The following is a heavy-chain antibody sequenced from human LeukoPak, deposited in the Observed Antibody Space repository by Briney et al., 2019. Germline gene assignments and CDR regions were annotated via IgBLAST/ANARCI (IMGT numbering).Heavy chain of an antibody. CDR1: GGTFSSYA. CDR3: ARGRRGKWFGELQNWFDP. Sequence: ASVKVSCKASGGTFSSYAINWVRQATGQGLEWMGWMNPNSGNTGYAQKFQGRVTMTRNTSISTAYMELSSLRSEDTAVYYCARGRRGKWFGELQNWFDPWGQGTLVTVSS. J-gene: IGHJ5*02. D-gene: IGHD3-10*01. CDR2: MNPNSGNT. V-gene: IGHV1-8*02.